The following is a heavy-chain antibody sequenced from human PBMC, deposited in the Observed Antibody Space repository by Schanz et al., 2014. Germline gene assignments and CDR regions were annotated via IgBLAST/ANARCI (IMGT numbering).Heavy chain of an antibody. D-gene: IGHD5-12*01. V-gene: IGHV3-23*04. CDR1: GFTFSTYA. Sequence: EVQLVESGGGFVQPGGSLRLSCAASGFTFSTYAMNWVRQAPGKGLEWISSMYINSGSTQYADSVKGRFIISRDSSKNTLFLQMNSLRAEDTAVYFCARDGGRDGYNLAFDVWGQGTLVTVSS. CDR3: ARDGGRDGYNLAFDV. J-gene: IGHJ3*01. CDR2: MYINSGST.